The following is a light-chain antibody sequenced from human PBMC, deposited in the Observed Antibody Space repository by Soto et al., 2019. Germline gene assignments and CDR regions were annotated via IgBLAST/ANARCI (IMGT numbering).Light chain of an antibody. J-gene: IGLJ2*01. CDR2: EGS. CDR3: CSYAGSSTV. CDR1: SSDVGSYNL. Sequence: QSVLTQPASVSGSPGQSITISCTGTSSDVGSYNLVSWYQQHPGKAPKLMIYEGSKRPSGVSNRFSGSKSGNTASLTMSGLQAEDDADYYCCSYAGSSTVFGGGTKLTVL. V-gene: IGLV2-23*01.